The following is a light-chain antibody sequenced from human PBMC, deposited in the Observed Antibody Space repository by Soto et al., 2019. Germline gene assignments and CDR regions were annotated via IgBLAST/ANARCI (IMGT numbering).Light chain of an antibody. CDR2: GAS. CDR1: QRVSNSY. V-gene: IGKV3-20*01. J-gene: IGKJ2*01. CDR3: QRYGGSPPFT. Sequence: EIVLTQSPGTLSLSPVETATLSCRASQRVSNSYLAWYQKKPGQAPRLLIYGASSRAAGIPDRFSGSGSGTDLTLTISRREPEDFAVYFCQRYGGSPPFTFGQGTKVEI.